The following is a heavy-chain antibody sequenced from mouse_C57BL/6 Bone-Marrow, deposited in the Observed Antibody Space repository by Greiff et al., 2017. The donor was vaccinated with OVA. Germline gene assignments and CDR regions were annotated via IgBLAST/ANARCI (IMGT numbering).Heavy chain of an antibody. D-gene: IGHD1-1*01. CDR1: GYTFTSYW. CDR2: IYPGNSDT. V-gene: IGHV1-5*01. Sequence: VQLQQSGTVLARPGASVKMSCKTSGYTFTSYWMHWVKQRPGQGLEWIGAIYPGNSDTSYNQKFKGKAKLTAVTSASTAYMELSSLTNEDSAVYYCTRKGTTVVATENYFDYWGQGTTLTVSS. CDR3: TRKGTTVVATENYFDY. J-gene: IGHJ2*01.